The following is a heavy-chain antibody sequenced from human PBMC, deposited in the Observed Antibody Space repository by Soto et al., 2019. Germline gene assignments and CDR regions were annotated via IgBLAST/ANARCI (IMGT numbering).Heavy chain of an antibody. J-gene: IGHJ4*02. CDR2: SRNKANGYTT. D-gene: IGHD4-17*01. V-gene: IGHV3-72*01. CDR1: GFTFSDHY. CDR3: ARVRTTGAYDLDY. Sequence: ESGGGLVQPGGSLRLSCAVSGFTFSDHYMDWVRQAPGKGLEWLGRSRNKANGYTTIYAASVKDRFTISRDDSKDSLVLQMNSLKTEDTAVYHCARVRTTGAYDLDYWGQGTLITVSS.